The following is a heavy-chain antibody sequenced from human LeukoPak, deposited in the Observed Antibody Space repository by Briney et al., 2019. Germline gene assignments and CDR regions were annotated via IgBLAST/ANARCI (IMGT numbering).Heavy chain of an antibody. D-gene: IGHD6-13*01. CDR2: IYYSGNT. CDR1: GGSISSGGYY. Sequence: PSETLSLTCTVSGGSISSGGYYWSWIRLHPGKGLEWIGYIYYSGNTYYNPSLKSRVTISVDTSKNQFSLKLCSVTAADTAVYYCARDGPHSSSWYFAYWGQGILVTVSS. J-gene: IGHJ4*02. V-gene: IGHV4-31*03. CDR3: ARDGPHSSSWYFAY.